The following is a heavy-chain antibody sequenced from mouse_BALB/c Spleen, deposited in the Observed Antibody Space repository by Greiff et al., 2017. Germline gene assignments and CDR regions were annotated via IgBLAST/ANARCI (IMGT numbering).Heavy chain of an antibody. V-gene: IGHV1-37*01. CDR3: LRGDLDY. Sequence: EVQLQESGPELVKPGASVKISCKASGYSFTGYFRNWVKQSHGKSLEWIGRINPYNGDTFYNQKFKGKATLTVDKSSSTAHMELLSLTSEDSAVYYCLRGDLDYWGQGTTLTVSS. J-gene: IGHJ2*01. CDR2: INPYNGDT. CDR1: GYSFTGYF. D-gene: IGHD3-2*02.